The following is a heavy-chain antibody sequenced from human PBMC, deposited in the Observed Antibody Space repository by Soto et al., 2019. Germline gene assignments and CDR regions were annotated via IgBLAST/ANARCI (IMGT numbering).Heavy chain of an antibody. D-gene: IGHD3-3*01. Sequence: PSQTLSLTCAISGDSVSSNSAAWNWIRQSPSRGLEWLGRTYYRSKWYNDYAVSVKSRITINPDTSKNQFSLQLNSVTPEDTAVYYCARANYDFWSGYYTGMLRYFDYWGQGTLVTVSS. J-gene: IGHJ4*02. CDR2: TYYRSKWYN. CDR1: GDSVSSNSAA. V-gene: IGHV6-1*01. CDR3: ARANYDFWSGYYTGMLRYFDY.